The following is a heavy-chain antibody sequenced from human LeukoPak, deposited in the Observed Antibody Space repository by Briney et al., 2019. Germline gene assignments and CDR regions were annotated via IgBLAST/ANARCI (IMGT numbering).Heavy chain of an antibody. V-gene: IGHV1-2*02. CDR3: ARALRSGSYREFDY. D-gene: IGHD1-26*01. CDR1: GYTFTGYY. J-gene: IGHJ4*02. Sequence: ASVKVSCKASGYTFTGYYIHWVRQAPGQGLEWMGWINPNSGGTNYAQKFQGRVTITRDTSTSTAYMELSRLTSDDTAVYYCARALRSGSYREFDYWGQGTLVTVSS. CDR2: INPNSGGT.